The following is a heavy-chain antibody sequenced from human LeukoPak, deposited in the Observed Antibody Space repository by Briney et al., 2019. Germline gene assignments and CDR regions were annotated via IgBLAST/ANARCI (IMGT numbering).Heavy chain of an antibody. J-gene: IGHJ4*02. Sequence: ASVKVSCKASGYTFTSYYMHWVRQAPGQGLEWMGIINPSGGSTSYAQKFQGGVTMTRDTSISTAYMELSRLRSDDTAVYYCARIDILTGYYSDYWGQGTLVTVSS. CDR3: ARIDILTGYYSDY. CDR1: GYTFTSYY. D-gene: IGHD3-9*01. V-gene: IGHV1-46*01. CDR2: INPSGGST.